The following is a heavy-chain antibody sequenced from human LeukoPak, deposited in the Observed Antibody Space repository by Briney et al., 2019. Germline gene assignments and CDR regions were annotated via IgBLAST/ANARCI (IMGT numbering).Heavy chain of an antibody. Sequence: ASVKVSCKACGHTHGYVSTTYPIHWVRQAPGQGLEWMGVINPRGDATIYAQKFQGRGTMTSDSSTTTVFMELSSLKSERTGLYFLAQKWSSLDCFDPWGQGTLVTVSS. CDR2: INPRGDAT. CDR1: GHTHGYVSTTYP. CDR3: AQKWSSLDCFDP. J-gene: IGHJ5*02. D-gene: IGHD2-8*01. V-gene: IGHV1-46*01.